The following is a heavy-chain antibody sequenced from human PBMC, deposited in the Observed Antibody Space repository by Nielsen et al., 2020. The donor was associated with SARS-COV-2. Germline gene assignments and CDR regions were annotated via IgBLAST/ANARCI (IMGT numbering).Heavy chain of an antibody. CDR1: GFTFSSYA. J-gene: IGHJ1*01. CDR3: ARENRDGYNFVYFQH. V-gene: IGHV3-30-3*01. CDR2: ISYDGSNK. Sequence: GESLKISCAASGFTFSSYAMHWVRQAPGKGLEWVADISYDGSNKYYADSVKGRFTISRDNSKNTLYLQMNSLRAEDTAVYYCARENRDGYNFVYFQHWGQGTLVTVSS. D-gene: IGHD5-24*01.